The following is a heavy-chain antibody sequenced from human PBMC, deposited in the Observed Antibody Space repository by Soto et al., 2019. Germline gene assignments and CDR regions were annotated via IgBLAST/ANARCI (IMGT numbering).Heavy chain of an antibody. CDR1: GFTFSSYA. D-gene: IGHD3-10*01. CDR3: AKDYYGSGSYFYYYYYMDV. CDR2: ISGSGGST. V-gene: IGHV3-23*01. Sequence: EVQLLESGGGLVQPGGSLRLSCAASGFTFSSYAMSWVRQAPGKGLEWVSAISGSGGSTYYADSVKGRFTISRDNSKNTRYLQMNSLRAEDTAVYYCAKDYYGSGSYFYYYYYMDVWGKGTTVTVSS. J-gene: IGHJ6*03.